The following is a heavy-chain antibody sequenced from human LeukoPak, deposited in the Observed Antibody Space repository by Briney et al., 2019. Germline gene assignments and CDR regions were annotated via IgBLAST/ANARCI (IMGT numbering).Heavy chain of an antibody. Sequence: PGGSLRLSCAASGFTFDDYAMHWVRHAPGKGLEWVSGISWNSGSIGYADSVKGRFTISRDNAKNSLYLQMNSLRAEDTALYYCAKDFDYYDSSGYSHWGQGTLVTVSS. V-gene: IGHV3-9*01. D-gene: IGHD3-22*01. CDR1: GFTFDDYA. CDR2: ISWNSGSI. CDR3: AKDFDYYDSSGYSH. J-gene: IGHJ4*02.